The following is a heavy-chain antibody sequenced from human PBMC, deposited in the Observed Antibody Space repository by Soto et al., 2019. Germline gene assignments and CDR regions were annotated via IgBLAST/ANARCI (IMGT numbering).Heavy chain of an antibody. V-gene: IGHV4-31*03. CDR3: ASAVFWNGHYDY. J-gene: IGHJ4*02. CDR1: GGSISSGGYY. Sequence: QVQLQESGPGLVKPSQTLSLTCTVSGGSISSGGYYWSWIRQHPGKGLEWIGYIYYSGNTYYNPSLKSRITISVDTSRNQFSLKLTSVTAADTAVYYCASAVFWNGHYDYWGQGTLVTVSS. D-gene: IGHD3-3*01. CDR2: IYYSGNT.